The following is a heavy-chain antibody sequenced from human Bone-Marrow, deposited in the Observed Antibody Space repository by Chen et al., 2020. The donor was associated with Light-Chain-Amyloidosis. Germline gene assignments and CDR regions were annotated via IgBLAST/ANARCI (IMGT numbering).Heavy chain of an antibody. CDR2: IYPDDSDA. CDR3: ARRRDGYNFDY. V-gene: IGHV5-51*01. D-gene: IGHD5-12*01. CDR1: GYTFPNYW. Sequence: EVQLEQSGPEVKKPGESLKISCKGSGYTFPNYWIGWVRQMAGKGLEWMGVIYPDDSDARYSPSFEGQVTISADKSITTAYLQWGSLKASDTAMYYCARRRDGYNFDYWGQGTLVTVSS. J-gene: IGHJ4*02.